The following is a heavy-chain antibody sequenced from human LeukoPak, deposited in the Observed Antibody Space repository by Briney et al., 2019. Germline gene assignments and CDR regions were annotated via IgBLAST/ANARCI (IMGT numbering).Heavy chain of an antibody. CDR2: IRSKANSYAT. CDR1: GFTFSGSA. D-gene: IGHD4-23*01. Sequence: PGGSLRLSCAASGFTFSGSAMHWVRQASGKGLKWVGRIRSKANSYATAYAASVKGRFTISRDDSKNTAYLQMNSLKTEDTAVYYCTRHILETNYGGTVDYWGQGTLVTVSS. V-gene: IGHV3-73*01. J-gene: IGHJ4*02. CDR3: TRHILETNYGGTVDY.